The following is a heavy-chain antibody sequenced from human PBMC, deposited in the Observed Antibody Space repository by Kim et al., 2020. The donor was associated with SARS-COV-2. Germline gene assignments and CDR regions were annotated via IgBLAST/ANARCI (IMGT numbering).Heavy chain of an antibody. CDR3: ARGCRGYDSSGYYYSPDY. Sequence: SVKVSCKASGGTFSSYAISWVRQAPGQGLEWMGGIIPIFGTANYAQKFQGRVTITTDESTSTAYMELSSLRSEDTAVYYCARGCRGYDSSGYYYSPDYWGQGTLVTVSS. V-gene: IGHV1-69*05. J-gene: IGHJ4*02. D-gene: IGHD3-22*01. CDR1: GGTFSSYA. CDR2: IIPIFGTA.